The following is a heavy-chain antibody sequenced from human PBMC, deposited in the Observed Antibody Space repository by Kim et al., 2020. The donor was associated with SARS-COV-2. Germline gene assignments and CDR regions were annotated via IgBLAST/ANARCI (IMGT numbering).Heavy chain of an antibody. CDR2: IYPGDSDT. J-gene: IGHJ5*02. Sequence: GESLKISCKGSGYSFTSYWIGWVRQMPGKGLEWMGIIYPGDSDTRYSPSSQGQVTISADKSISTAYLQWSSLKASDTAMYYCARLDYYDSSGSWWFDPWGQGTLVTVSS. CDR3: ARLDYYDSSGSWWFDP. CDR1: GYSFTSYW. D-gene: IGHD3-22*01. V-gene: IGHV5-51*01.